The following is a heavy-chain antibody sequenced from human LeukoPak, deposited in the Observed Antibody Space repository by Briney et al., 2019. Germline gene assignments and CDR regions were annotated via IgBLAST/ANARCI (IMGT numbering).Heavy chain of an antibody. CDR2: INPNSGGST. J-gene: IGHJ4*02. CDR3: AREVGATGEVDY. V-gene: IGHV1-46*01. CDR1: GYTFTGYY. D-gene: IGHD1-26*01. Sequence: GASVKVSCKASGYTFTGYYMHWVRQAPGQGLEWMGWINPNSGGSTSYAQKFQGRVTMTRDMSTSTVYMELSSLRSDDTAVYYCAREVGATGEVDYWGQGTLVTVSS.